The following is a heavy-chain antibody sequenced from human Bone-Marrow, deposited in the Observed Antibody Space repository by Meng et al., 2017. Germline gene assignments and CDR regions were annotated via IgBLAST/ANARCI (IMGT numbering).Heavy chain of an antibody. J-gene: IGHJ4*02. V-gene: IGHV1-2*06. D-gene: IGHD1-26*01. Sequence: ASVKVSCKASGYTFTGYYMHWVRQAPGQGLEWMGRINPNSGGTNYAQKFQGRVTMTRDTSISTAYMELSRLRSDDTAVYYCAKPFWELLGKYYFDYWGQGTLVTVSS. CDR2: INPNSGGT. CDR3: AKPFWELLGKYYFDY. CDR1: GYTFTGYY.